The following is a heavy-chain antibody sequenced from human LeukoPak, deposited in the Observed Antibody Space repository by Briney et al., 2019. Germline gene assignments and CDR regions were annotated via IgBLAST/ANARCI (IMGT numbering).Heavy chain of an antibody. CDR3: ARGYYDSNDSNRSNWFDP. CDR2: LNTDGSST. Sequence: GGSLTLSCAASGFTFSSYWMHWVRPAPGKGLVWVSRLNTDGSSTIYADSVKGRFTIPRDNAKNTLYLQMSSLRAEDTAVYYCARGYYDSNDSNRSNWFDPWGQGTLVTVSS. D-gene: IGHD3-22*01. J-gene: IGHJ5*02. V-gene: IGHV3-74*01. CDR1: GFTFSSYW.